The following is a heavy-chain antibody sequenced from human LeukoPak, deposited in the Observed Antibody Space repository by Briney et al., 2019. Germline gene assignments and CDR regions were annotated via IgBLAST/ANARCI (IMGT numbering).Heavy chain of an antibody. D-gene: IGHD3-10*01. CDR1: GFTFSSYA. Sequence: PGGSLRLSCAASGFTFSSYAMSWVRQAPGKGLEWVSAISGSGGSTYYADSVKGRFTISRDNSKNTLYLQMNSLRAEDTAVYYCARDRRYYGSGGLGMDVWGQGTTVTVSS. V-gene: IGHV3-23*01. CDR2: ISGSGGST. CDR3: ARDRRYYGSGGLGMDV. J-gene: IGHJ6*02.